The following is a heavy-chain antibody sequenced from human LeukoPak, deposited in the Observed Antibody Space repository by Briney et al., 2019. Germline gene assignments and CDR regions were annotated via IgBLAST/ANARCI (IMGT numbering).Heavy chain of an antibody. Sequence: SETLSLTCAVYGGSFSGYYWSWIRQPPGKGLEWIGEINHSGSTNYNPSLKSRVTISVDTSKDQFSLKLSSVTAADTAVYYCARETVGATPGFDYWGQGTLVTVSS. CDR2: INHSGST. J-gene: IGHJ4*02. V-gene: IGHV4-34*01. CDR3: ARETVGATPGFDY. CDR1: GGSFSGYY. D-gene: IGHD1-26*01.